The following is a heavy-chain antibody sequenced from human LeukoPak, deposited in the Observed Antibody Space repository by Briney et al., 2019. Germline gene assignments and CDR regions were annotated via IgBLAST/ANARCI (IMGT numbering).Heavy chain of an antibody. V-gene: IGHV5-51*01. CDR3: ASGGLPSYSDY. J-gene: IGHJ4*02. D-gene: IGHD3-10*01. CDR1: GYSFPTYW. Sequence: GESLKISCKGSGYSFPTYWIGWVRQMPGKGLEWMGIIHPGDSATTYSPSFQGQVTISADKSISTAYLQWSSLKASDTAMYYCASGGLPSYSDYWGQGTLVTVSS. CDR2: IHPGDSAT.